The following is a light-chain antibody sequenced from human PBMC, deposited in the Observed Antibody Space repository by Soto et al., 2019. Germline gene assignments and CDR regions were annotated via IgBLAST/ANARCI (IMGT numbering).Light chain of an antibody. CDR3: LQYNTYPWT. CDR2: KLS. J-gene: IGKJ1*01. CDR1: QSTRTW. Sequence: DIQMTQSPSTLSASVGDRVTITCRASQSTRTWLAWHQQKPGKAPKGLIYKLSNLESGVPPMFSGSGSETEFTLTIDSLQPDDFATYYCLQYNTYPWTFGQGTKVEIK. V-gene: IGKV1-5*03.